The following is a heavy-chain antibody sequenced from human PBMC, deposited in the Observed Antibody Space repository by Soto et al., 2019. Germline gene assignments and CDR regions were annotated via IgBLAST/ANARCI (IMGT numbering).Heavy chain of an antibody. CDR2: INPNNGGT. CDR1: GYTFTGYY. J-gene: IGHJ4*02. V-gene: IGHV1-2*02. D-gene: IGHD1-26*01. Sequence: ASVKVSCKASGYTFTGYYIHWVRQAPGQGLEWMGWINPNNGGTNYVQKFQGRVTMTRDTSISTAYMELSRLRSDDTAVYYCARDLPIVGTTTWDYWGQGTLVTVSS. CDR3: ARDLPIVGTTTWDY.